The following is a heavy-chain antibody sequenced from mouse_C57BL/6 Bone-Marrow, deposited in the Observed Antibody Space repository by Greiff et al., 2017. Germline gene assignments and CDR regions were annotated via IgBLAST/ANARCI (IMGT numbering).Heavy chain of an antibody. CDR2: ISSGSSTI. CDR3: ARGDYAYEGAWFAY. V-gene: IGHV5-17*01. D-gene: IGHD2-2*01. CDR1: GFTFSDYG. Sequence: EVKRVESGGGLVKPGGSLKLSCAASGFTFSDYGMHWVRQAPEKGLKWVAYISSGSSTIYYTDTVKGRFTISRANAKNTLFLQMTSLRSEDTAMYYCARGDYAYEGAWFAYWGQGTLVTVSA. J-gene: IGHJ3*01.